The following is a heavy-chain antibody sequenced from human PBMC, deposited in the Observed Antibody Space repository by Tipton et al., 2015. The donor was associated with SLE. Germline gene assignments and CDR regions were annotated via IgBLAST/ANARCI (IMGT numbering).Heavy chain of an antibody. J-gene: IGHJ3*02. CDR1: GDSISTSY. CDR2: IYYRGST. V-gene: IGHV4-59*01. CDR3: ARGHNYYDSRGYFPDVFDI. D-gene: IGHD3-22*01. Sequence: LRLSCTVSGDSISTSYWSWIRQPPGKALEWIAYIYYRGSTKYNPSLKSRVSISIDTSKNQFSLQLTSVTAADTAVYYCARGHNYYDSRGYFPDVFDIWGQGTKVTVSS.